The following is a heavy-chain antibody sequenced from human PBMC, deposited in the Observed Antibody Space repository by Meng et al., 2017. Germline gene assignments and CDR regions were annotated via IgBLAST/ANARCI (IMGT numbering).Heavy chain of an antibody. CDR1: GCSISSSNW. CDR2: IYHSGST. CDR3: ARWVPEDTAMGAYYFNY. Sequence: QVRRQESGTGLVKPAGTLSVSCAVSGCSISSSNWWSWVRQPPGKGLEWIGEIYHSGSTNYNPSLKSRVTISVDKSKNQFSLKLSSVTAADTAVYYCARWVPEDTAMGAYYFNYWGQGTLVTVSS. J-gene: IGHJ4*02. V-gene: IGHV4-4*02. D-gene: IGHD5-18*01.